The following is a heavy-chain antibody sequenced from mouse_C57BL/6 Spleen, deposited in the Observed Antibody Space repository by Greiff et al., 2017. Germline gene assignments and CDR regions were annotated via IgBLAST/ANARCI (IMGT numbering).Heavy chain of an antibody. Sequence: EVMLVESGGDLVKPGGSLKLSCAASGFTFSSYGMSWVRQTPDQRLEWVATISSGGSYTYYPDSVKGRLTISRDNAKNTLYLRMSSLKSEDTAMYYCARHSDYYAMDYWGQGTSVTVSS. CDR2: ISSGGSYT. CDR1: GFTFSSYG. V-gene: IGHV5-6*01. D-gene: IGHD6-1*01. J-gene: IGHJ4*01. CDR3: ARHSDYYAMDY.